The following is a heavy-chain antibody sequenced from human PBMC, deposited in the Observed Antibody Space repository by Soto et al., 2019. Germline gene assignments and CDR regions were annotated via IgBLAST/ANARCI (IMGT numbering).Heavy chain of an antibody. Sequence: SETLSLTCTVSGGSISSYYWSWIRQPPGKGLEWIGYIYYSGSTNYNPSLKSRVTISVDTSKNQFSLKLSSVTAADTAVYYCASQYYGSGSAGDYWGQGTLVTV. D-gene: IGHD3-10*01. CDR3: ASQYYGSGSAGDY. CDR1: GGSISSYY. V-gene: IGHV4-59*08. J-gene: IGHJ4*02. CDR2: IYYSGST.